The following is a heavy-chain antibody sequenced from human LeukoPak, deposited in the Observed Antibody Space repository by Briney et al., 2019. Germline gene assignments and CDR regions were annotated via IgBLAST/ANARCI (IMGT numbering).Heavy chain of an antibody. J-gene: IGHJ4*02. Sequence: PGGSLRLSCGASGFTFSSYGMHWVRQAPGKGLEWVAVISYDGSHKYYADSVKGRFTISRDNSKNTLYLQMNSLRAEDTAVYYCAKDRDCSGGSCYPEYFDYWGQGTLVTVSS. CDR1: GFTFSSYG. CDR3: AKDRDCSGGSCYPEYFDY. V-gene: IGHV3-30*18. CDR2: ISYDGSHK. D-gene: IGHD2-15*01.